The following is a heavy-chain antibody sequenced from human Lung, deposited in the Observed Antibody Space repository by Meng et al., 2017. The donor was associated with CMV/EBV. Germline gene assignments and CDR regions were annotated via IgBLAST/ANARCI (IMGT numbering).Heavy chain of an antibody. CDR1: GFPFRSYA. Sequence: GGSLRLSCAASGFPFRSYAMNWVRQAPGKGLEWVSSISGSVGNTYYADSVKGRFTISRDNSGDTLYMQMSSLRAEDTAVYYCAREEAMVGYYTNGFDAWAQGALVTVSS. CDR2: ISGSVGNT. J-gene: IGHJ5*02. D-gene: IGHD5-18*01. V-gene: IGHV3-23*01. CDR3: AREEAMVGYYTNGFDA.